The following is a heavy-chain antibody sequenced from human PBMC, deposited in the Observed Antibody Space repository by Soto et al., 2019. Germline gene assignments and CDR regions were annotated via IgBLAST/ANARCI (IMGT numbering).Heavy chain of an antibody. CDR3: AVFRGSWFGAGRLDS. J-gene: IGHJ4*02. CDR1: GYSLTTHW. V-gene: IGHV5-10-1*01. CDR2: IDHSQSYF. D-gene: IGHD6-13*01. Sequence: PGESLKIFCEGSGYSLTTHWINWVRQMPGKGLEWMGRIDHSQSYFNYNPSVQGHVTISADKSTSKAYLQWHSLEASDTAIYYCAVFRGSWFGAGRLDSWGPRTLVTVSS.